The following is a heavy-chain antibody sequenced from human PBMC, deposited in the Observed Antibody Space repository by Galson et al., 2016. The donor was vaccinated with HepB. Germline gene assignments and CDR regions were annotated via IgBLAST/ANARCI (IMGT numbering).Heavy chain of an antibody. CDR2: IHHNGIT. D-gene: IGHD3-22*01. V-gene: IGHV4-39*01. J-gene: IGHJ4*02. CDR3: ARHSGYSPFDY. CDR1: GGSITTSSGDYH. Sequence: SETLSLTCTVSGGSITTSSGDYHWGWLRQPPGKGLEWLGNIHHNGITYYNTSLRSRVTISRDTSKNQFSLRLSSVTAADTAVFYCARHSGYSPFDYWSQGTLVAVSS.